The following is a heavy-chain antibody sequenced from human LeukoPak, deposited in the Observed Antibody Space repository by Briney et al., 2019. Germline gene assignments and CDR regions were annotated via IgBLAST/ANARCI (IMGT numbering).Heavy chain of an antibody. CDR3: ASGGTDAFDI. D-gene: IGHD1-26*01. CDR2: ISYSGST. V-gene: IGHV4-59*01. CDR1: GGSISSYY. Sequence: SETLSLTCTVSGGSISSYYWSWIRQPPGKGLEWTGYISYSGSTNYNPSLKSRVSISVDTSKNQFSLKLSSVTAADTAVYYCASGGTDAFDIWGQGTMVTVSS. J-gene: IGHJ3*02.